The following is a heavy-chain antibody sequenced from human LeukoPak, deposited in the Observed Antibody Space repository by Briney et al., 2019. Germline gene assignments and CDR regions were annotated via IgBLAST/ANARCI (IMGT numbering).Heavy chain of an antibody. V-gene: IGHV1-2*02. J-gene: IGHJ4*02. CDR2: NNPNSGGT. Sequence: ASVKVSCKASGYTFTGYYMHWVRQAPGQGLEWMGWNNPNSGGTNYAQKFQGRVTMTRDTSISTAYMELSRLRSDDTAVYYCARGYYYDSSGYLSLDYWGQGTLVTVSS. CDR3: ARGYYYDSSGYLSLDY. CDR1: GYTFTGYY. D-gene: IGHD3-22*01.